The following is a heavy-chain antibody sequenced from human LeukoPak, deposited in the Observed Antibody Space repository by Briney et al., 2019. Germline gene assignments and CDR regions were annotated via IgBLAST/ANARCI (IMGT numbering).Heavy chain of an antibody. CDR1: GFTFSSYS. V-gene: IGHV3-21*01. CDR3: AFQPITMVRGLNAFDI. J-gene: IGHJ3*02. CDR2: ISSSSSYI. D-gene: IGHD3-10*01. Sequence: PGGSLRLSCAASGFTFSSYSMNWVRQAPGKGLEWVSSISSSSSYIYYADSVKGRFTISRDNAKNSLYLQMNSLRAEDTAVYYCAFQPITMVRGLNAFDIWGQGTMVTVSS.